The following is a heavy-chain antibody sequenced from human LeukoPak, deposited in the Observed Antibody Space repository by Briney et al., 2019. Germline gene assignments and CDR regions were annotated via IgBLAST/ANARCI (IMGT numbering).Heavy chain of an antibody. CDR2: IYSGGST. CDR3: ARGMGYCSGGSCDGLSDYCGGDCYDIRMGFGMDV. D-gene: IGHD2-15*01. J-gene: IGHJ6*04. Sequence: GGSLRLSCAASGFTVSSNYMSWVRQAPGKGLEWVSVIYSGGSTYYADSVKGRFTISRDNSKNTLYLQMNSLRAEDTAVYYCARGMGYCSGGSCDGLSDYCGGDCYDIRMGFGMDVWGKGTTATISS. V-gene: IGHV3-53*01. CDR1: GFTVSSNY.